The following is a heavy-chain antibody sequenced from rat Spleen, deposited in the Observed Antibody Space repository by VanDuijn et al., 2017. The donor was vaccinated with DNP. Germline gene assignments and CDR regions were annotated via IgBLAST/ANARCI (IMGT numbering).Heavy chain of an antibody. D-gene: IGHD1-4*01. CDR2: INTDGGST. V-gene: IGHV5-31*01. CDR3: TRDLHFGYNYAFDY. CDR1: GFTFNDYL. J-gene: IGHJ2*01. Sequence: EVQLVESGGGLVQPGRSLKASCVASGFTFNDYLMTWLRQAAGKGLEGVGSINTDGGSTHYPDSVRGRFTVSRENAQSTLYLQMTSLRSEDTAAYYCTRDLHFGYNYAFDYWGQGVLVSVSS.